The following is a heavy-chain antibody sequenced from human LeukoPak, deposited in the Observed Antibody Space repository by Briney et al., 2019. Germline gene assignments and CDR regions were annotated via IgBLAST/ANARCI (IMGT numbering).Heavy chain of an antibody. D-gene: IGHD2-2*01. V-gene: IGHV1-18*01. CDR2: ISAYNGNT. CDR3: ATRYCSSASWYPSMVAFDI. Sequence: ASVTVSCKASGYAFTSYGISWVRQAPGQGLEWMGWISAYNGNTNYSQKLQGSVTITTDTSTSTAYMELRSLRSDDTAVYYCATRYCSSASWYPSMVAFDIWGEGTMVTVSS. J-gene: IGHJ3*02. CDR1: GYAFTSYG.